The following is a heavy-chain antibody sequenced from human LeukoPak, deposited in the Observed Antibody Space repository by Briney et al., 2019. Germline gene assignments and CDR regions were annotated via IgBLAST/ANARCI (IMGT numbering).Heavy chain of an antibody. D-gene: IGHD1-26*01. V-gene: IGHV1-69*13. CDR2: IIPIFGTA. CDR1: GGTFSSYA. CDR3: ARFAGSYDAFDI. Sequence: SVKVSCKASGGTFSSYAISWVRQAPGQGLEWMGGIIPIFGTANYAQKFQGRVTITADESTSTAYMELCSLRSEDTAVYYCARFAGSYDAFDIWGQGTMVTVSS. J-gene: IGHJ3*02.